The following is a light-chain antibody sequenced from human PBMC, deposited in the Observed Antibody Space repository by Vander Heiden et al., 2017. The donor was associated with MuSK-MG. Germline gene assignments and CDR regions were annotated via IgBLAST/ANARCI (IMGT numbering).Light chain of an antibody. Sequence: DIQMTHSPSSLSASVRDRVTITCRASQSISSYLNWYQQKPGKAPKLLIYAASSLQSGVPSRFSGSGSGTDFTLTISSLQPEDFATYYCQQSYSTPRTFGQGTRLEIK. CDR1: QSISSY. CDR3: QQSYSTPRT. CDR2: AAS. V-gene: IGKV1-39*01. J-gene: IGKJ5*01.